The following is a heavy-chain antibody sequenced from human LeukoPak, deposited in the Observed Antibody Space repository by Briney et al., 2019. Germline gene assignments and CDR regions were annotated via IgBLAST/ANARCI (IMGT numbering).Heavy chain of an antibody. CDR3: ARDLPWFGELFPYYFDY. J-gene: IGHJ4*02. CDR2: IKQDGSEK. V-gene: IGHV3-7*03. D-gene: IGHD3-10*01. CDR1: GFTFSSYW. Sequence: GSLRLSCAASGFTFSSYWMSWVRQAPGKGLEWVANIKQDGSEKYYVDSVKGRFTISRDNAKNSLYLQMNSLRAEDTAVYYCARDLPWFGELFPYYFDYWGQGTLVTVSS.